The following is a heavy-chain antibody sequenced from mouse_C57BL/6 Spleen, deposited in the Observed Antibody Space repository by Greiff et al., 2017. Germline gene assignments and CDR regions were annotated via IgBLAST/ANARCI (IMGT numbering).Heavy chain of an antibody. CDR2: IYPRVGST. Sequence: VKLMESGPELVKPGASVKLSCKASGYTFTSYDINWVKQRPGQGLAWIGWIYPRVGSTKYNEKFKGKATLTVDTSSSTAYMELHSLTSEDSAVYFCARGVIRYYYFDYWGQGTTLTVSS. V-gene: IGHV1-85*01. CDR1: GYTFTSYD. CDR3: ARGVIRYYYFDY. J-gene: IGHJ2*01. D-gene: IGHD2-14*01.